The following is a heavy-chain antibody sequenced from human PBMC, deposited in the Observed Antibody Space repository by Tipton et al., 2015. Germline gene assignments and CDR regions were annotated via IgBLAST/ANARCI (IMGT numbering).Heavy chain of an antibody. D-gene: IGHD3-3*02. CDR3: ARVAVVSHFWNGRNWFDP. Sequence: TLSLTCTVSGGSISSGDDYWSWIRQPPGKGLEWIGYMSHGGTSHCNPSLKSRVTISVDTSKNQFSLKLSSVTAADTAVYYCARVAVVSHFWNGRNWFDPWGQGTLVTVSS. V-gene: IGHV4-30-4*08. CDR1: GGSISSGDDY. J-gene: IGHJ5*02. CDR2: MSHGGTS.